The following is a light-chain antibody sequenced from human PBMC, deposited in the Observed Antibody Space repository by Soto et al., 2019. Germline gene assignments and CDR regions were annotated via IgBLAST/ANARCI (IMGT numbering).Light chain of an antibody. CDR1: SSDVGGYNY. V-gene: IGLV2-14*03. CDR2: EVS. Sequence: QSVLTQPASVSGSPGQSITISCTGTSSDVGGYNYVSWYQQHPGKAPKLMIYEVSKRPSGVSNRFSGSKSGNTASLTISGLHAEDEADYYCTSYTSSSPYVFGTGTKVTVL. CDR3: TSYTSSSPYV. J-gene: IGLJ1*01.